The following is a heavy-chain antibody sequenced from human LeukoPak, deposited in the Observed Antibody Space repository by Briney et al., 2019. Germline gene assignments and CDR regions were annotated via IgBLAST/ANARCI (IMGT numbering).Heavy chain of an antibody. CDR1: GFTFSSYS. D-gene: IGHD4-17*01. V-gene: IGHV3-21*01. CDR2: ISSSSSYI. CDR3: ARDFSLTVDAFDI. Sequence: GGSLRLSCAASGFTFSSYSMNWVRQAPGKGLEWVSSISSSSSYIYYADSVKGRFTISRDNAKNSLYLQMNSLRAEDTAVYYCARDFSLTVDAFDIWGQGTMVTVSS. J-gene: IGHJ3*02.